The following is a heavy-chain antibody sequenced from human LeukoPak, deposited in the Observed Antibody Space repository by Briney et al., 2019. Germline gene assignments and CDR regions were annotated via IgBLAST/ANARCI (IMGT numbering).Heavy chain of an antibody. CDR3: ACGYSSSWYYFDY. D-gene: IGHD6-13*01. Sequence: SETLSLTCAVSGGPISSGSYYWSWIRQPAGKGLEWIGRIYTSGSTNYNPSLKSRVTISVDTSKNQFSLKLSSVTAADTAVYYCACGYSSSWYYFDYWGQGTLVTVSS. J-gene: IGHJ4*02. CDR1: GGPISSGSYY. V-gene: IGHV4-61*02. CDR2: IYTSGST.